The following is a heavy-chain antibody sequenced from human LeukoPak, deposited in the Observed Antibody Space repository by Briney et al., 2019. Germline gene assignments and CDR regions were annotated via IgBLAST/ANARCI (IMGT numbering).Heavy chain of an antibody. J-gene: IGHJ4*02. D-gene: IGHD3-22*01. Sequence: ASVNVSCKASRYTFTSYDINWVREAAGQGLEWMGWMNPNTGRTGFAQKFQGRLTMTRDTSISTAYLELSSLRSEDTAIYYCARLSQTPDYYSNGGYYQLGFWGQGTPVTVSS. CDR2: MNPNTGRT. CDR1: RYTFTSYD. CDR3: ARLSQTPDYYSNGGYYQLGF. V-gene: IGHV1-8*01.